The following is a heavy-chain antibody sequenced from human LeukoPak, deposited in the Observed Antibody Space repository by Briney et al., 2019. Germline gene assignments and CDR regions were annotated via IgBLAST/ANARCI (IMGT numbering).Heavy chain of an antibody. CDR1: GGSISGGLYY. J-gene: IGHJ3*02. CDR3: ARRSTAPSDAFDI. V-gene: IGHV4-31*03. Sequence: SQTLSLTCTVSGGSISGGLYYWTWIRHHPEKGLEWVRYIFYTGTTFYKPSLKSRVAISVDTSKNQFSLKLSSVTAADSAVYYCARRSTAPSDAFDIWGQGTMVTVSP. D-gene: IGHD2-21*02. CDR2: IFYTGTT.